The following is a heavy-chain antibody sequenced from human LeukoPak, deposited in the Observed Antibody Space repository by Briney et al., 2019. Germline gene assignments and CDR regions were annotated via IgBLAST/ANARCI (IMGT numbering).Heavy chain of an antibody. CDR3: ARGRGGYYYGSGSYSAYFDY. CDR1: GGSFSGYY. D-gene: IGHD3-10*01. J-gene: IGHJ4*02. V-gene: IGHV4-34*01. Sequence: KPSETLSLTCAVYGGSFSGYYWSWIRQPPGKGLEWIGEINHSGSTTYNPSLKSRVTISVDTSKNQFSLKLSSVTAADTAVYYCARGRGGYYYGSGSYSAYFDYWGQGTLVTVSS. CDR2: INHSGST.